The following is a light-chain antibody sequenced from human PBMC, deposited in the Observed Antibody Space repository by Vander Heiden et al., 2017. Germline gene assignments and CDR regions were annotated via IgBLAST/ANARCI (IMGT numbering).Light chain of an antibody. Sequence: SYELTQPPSVSVSPGQTARITCSGDALPKKYVYWYQKKSGQAPVLVIFEDSKRPSGIPERLSGSSSGTTATLSISGAQVEDEADYYCFATGVFGGGTKLSVL. CDR1: ALPKKY. J-gene: IGLJ3*02. CDR3: FATGV. CDR2: EDS. V-gene: IGLV3-10*01.